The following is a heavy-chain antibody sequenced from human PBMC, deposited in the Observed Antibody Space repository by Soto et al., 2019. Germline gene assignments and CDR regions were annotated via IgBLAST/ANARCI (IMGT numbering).Heavy chain of an antibody. CDR2: ISYDGSNK. J-gene: IGHJ4*02. V-gene: IGHV3-30-3*01. CDR3: ARGRDGYLLRPFDY. D-gene: IGHD1-26*01. CDR1: GFTFSSYA. Sequence: QVQLVESGGGVVQPGRSLRLSCAASGFTFSSYAMHWVRQAPGKGREWVSVISYDGSNKYYADSVKGRFTISRDKSKNTMYLQMNSLRAEDTAVYYCARGRDGYLLRPFDYWGQGTLVTVSS.